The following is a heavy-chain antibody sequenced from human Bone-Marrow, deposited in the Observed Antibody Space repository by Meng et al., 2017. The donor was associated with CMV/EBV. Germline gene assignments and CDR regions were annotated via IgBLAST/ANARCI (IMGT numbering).Heavy chain of an antibody. Sequence: VQRVESGGGVVQPGGSLRLSCAASGFTFSSYGMHWVRQAPGKGLEWVAVIRYDGSNKYYADSVKGRFTISRDNSKNTLYLQMNSLRAEDTAVYYCAKESGSFSYWGQGTLVTVSS. CDR1: GFTFSSYG. CDR2: IRYDGSNK. J-gene: IGHJ4*02. V-gene: IGHV3-30*02. D-gene: IGHD1-26*01. CDR3: AKESGSFSY.